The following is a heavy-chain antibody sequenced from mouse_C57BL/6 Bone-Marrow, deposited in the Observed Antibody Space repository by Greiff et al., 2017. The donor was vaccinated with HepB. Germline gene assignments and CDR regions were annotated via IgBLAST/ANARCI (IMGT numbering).Heavy chain of an antibody. Sequence: QVQLQQPGTELVKPGASVKLSCKASGYTFTSYWMHWVKQRPGQGLEWIGNINPSNGGTNYNEKFKSKATLTVDKSSSTAYMQLSSLTSDDSSVYYCAAFYYSNPPFDYWGQGTTLTVSS. CDR1: GYTFTSYW. J-gene: IGHJ2*01. CDR2: INPSNGGT. D-gene: IGHD2-5*01. CDR3: AAFYYSNPPFDY. V-gene: IGHV1-53*01.